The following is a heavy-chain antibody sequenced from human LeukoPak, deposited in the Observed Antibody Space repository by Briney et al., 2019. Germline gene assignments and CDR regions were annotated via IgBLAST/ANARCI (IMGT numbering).Heavy chain of an antibody. CDR2: ISSSSSYI. Sequence: GESLKISCKGSGYSFTSYWIGWVRQAPGKGLEWVSSISSSSSYIYYADSVKGRFTISRDNAKNSLYLQMNSLRAEDTAVYYCASQAREQLDYWGQGTLVTVSS. CDR1: GYSFTSYW. V-gene: IGHV3-21*01. J-gene: IGHJ4*02. CDR3: ASQAREQLDY. D-gene: IGHD6-13*01.